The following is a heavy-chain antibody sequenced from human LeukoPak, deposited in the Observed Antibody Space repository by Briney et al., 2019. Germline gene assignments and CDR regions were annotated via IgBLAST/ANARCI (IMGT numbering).Heavy chain of an antibody. V-gene: IGHV4-30-4*01. Sequence: SQTLSLTCTVSGGSISSGDYYWSWIRQPPGKGLEWIGYVYYSGSTYYNPSLKSRVTISVDTSKNQFSLKLSSVTAADTAVYYCARGARLRGVPGFDYWGQGTLVTVSS. CDR2: VYYSGST. J-gene: IGHJ4*02. D-gene: IGHD5-12*01. CDR1: GGSISSGDYY. CDR3: ARGARLRGVPGFDY.